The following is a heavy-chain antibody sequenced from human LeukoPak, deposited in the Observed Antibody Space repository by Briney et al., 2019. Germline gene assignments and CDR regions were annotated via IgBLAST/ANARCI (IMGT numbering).Heavy chain of an antibody. D-gene: IGHD3-22*01. CDR2: IKQDGSEK. V-gene: IGHV3-7*01. Sequence: GGSLRLSCAASGFTFSGYWMSWVRQAPGKGLEGVANIKQDGSEKHYVDSLKGRFTISGDNAKNSLYLQMKSLRAEDRAVYYCARIVRGIVMPQNAFDVWGQGTMVTVSS. CDR1: GFTFSGYW. J-gene: IGHJ3*01. CDR3: ARIVRGIVMPQNAFDV.